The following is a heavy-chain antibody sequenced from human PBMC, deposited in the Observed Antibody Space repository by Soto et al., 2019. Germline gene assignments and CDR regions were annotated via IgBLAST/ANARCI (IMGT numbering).Heavy chain of an antibody. Sequence: EVQLVESGGGSVQPGRSLRLSCAASGFSFDDYGMHWVRQVPGKGLDLVSGISWNSGDIYYADSVKGRFTISRDNAKRTPYLQMTSLITEATALYYCAKDNDLARHAPIDYWGQGILVTVSS. CDR3: AKDNDLARHAPIDY. CDR2: ISWNSGDI. V-gene: IGHV3-9*01. D-gene: IGHD5-12*01. J-gene: IGHJ4*02. CDR1: GFSFDDYG.